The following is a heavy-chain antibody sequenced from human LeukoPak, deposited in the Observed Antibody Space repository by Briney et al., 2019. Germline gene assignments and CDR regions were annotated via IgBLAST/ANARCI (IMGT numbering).Heavy chain of an antibody. CDR2: IIPILGIA. Sequence: GASVKVSCKASGGTFSSYAISWVRQAPGQGLEWMGRIIPILGIANYAQKFQGRVTITADKSTSTAYMELSSLRSEDTAVYCCTRETSSRYFDYWGQGTLVTVSS. V-gene: IGHV1-69*10. J-gene: IGHJ4*02. CDR1: GGTFSSYA. CDR3: TRETSSRYFDY.